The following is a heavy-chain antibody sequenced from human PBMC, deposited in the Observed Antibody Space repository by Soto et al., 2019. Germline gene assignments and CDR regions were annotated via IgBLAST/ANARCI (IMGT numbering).Heavy chain of an antibody. Sequence: VASVKVSCKVSGYPLIELSMHWVRQAPGKGLEWMGGFDPEDGETVYAQKFQGRVTMTEDTSTDTAYMELSSLRSEDTAVYYCATDREDGCSQDWGQGTLVTVSS. CDR2: FDPEDGET. CDR1: GYPLIELS. CDR3: ATDREDGCSQD. V-gene: IGHV1-24*01. D-gene: IGHD6-19*01. J-gene: IGHJ4*02.